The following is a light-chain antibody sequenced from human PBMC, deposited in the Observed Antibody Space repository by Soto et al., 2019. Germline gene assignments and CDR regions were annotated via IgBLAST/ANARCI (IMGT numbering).Light chain of an antibody. CDR1: QSVSTSN. CDR2: GAS. V-gene: IGKV3-20*01. CDR3: QQYGSSGT. J-gene: IGKJ1*01. Sequence: ILLTQSPGTLSSSPGERATLSCRASQSVSTSNLAWYQQRPGHAPSLLIYGASRRATGIPDRLSGSGSGTDFTLTISRLEPEDFAVYYCQQYGSSGTFGQGTKVDIK.